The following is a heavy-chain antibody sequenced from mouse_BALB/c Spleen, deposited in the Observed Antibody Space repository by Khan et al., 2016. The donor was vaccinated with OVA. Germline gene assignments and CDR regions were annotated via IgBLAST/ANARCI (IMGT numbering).Heavy chain of an antibody. D-gene: IGHD1-1*01. CDR1: GYSFTGYF. CDR3: TRIYRSDFDY. Sequence: EVQLQQSGPELVRPGASVKISCTASGYSFTGYFMNWVMQSHGKSLEWIGRINPHIGETFYNQRFKDKATLTVDESSSTAHMALRSLASEDSAVYYCTRIYRSDFDYWGQGTTLTVSS. J-gene: IGHJ2*01. V-gene: IGHV1-20*02. CDR2: INPHIGET.